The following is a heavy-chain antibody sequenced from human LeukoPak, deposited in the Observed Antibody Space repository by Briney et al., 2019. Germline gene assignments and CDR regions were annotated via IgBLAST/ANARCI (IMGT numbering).Heavy chain of an antibody. CDR2: INHSGST. CDR3: ARVNSGWYSCFDY. V-gene: IGHV4-34*01. CDR1: GGSFSGYY. D-gene: IGHD6-19*01. J-gene: IGHJ4*02. Sequence: SETLSLTCAVYGGSFSGYYWSWIRQPPGKGLEWIGEINHSGSTNYNPSLKSRVTISVDTSKNQFSLKLSSVTAADTAVYYCARVNSGWYSCFDYWGQGTLVTVSS.